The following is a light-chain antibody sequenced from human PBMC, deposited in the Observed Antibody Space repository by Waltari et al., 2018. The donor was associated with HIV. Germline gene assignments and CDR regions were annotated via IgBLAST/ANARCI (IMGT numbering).Light chain of an antibody. Sequence: SYDLTQPPSVSVSPGQTASITCSGDKLGNKYACWYQQKPGQSPVVVICQDNKRPSGIPERFSGSNSGNTATLTISGTQAMDEADYYCQAWDSGLVVFGGGTKLTVL. CDR3: QAWDSGLVV. CDR2: QDN. CDR1: KLGNKY. J-gene: IGLJ2*01. V-gene: IGLV3-1*01.